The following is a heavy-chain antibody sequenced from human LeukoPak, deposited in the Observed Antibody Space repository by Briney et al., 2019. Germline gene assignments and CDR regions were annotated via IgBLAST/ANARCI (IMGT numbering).Heavy chain of an antibody. V-gene: IGHV1-69*04. CDR3: ARSVTTSLMRVD. Sequence: GASVKVSCKASGGTFSSYAISWVRQAPGQGLEWMGRIIPILGIANYAQKFQGRVTITADKSTSTAYMELSSLRSEDTAVHYCARSVTTSLMRVDWGQGTLVTVSS. J-gene: IGHJ4*02. CDR2: IIPILGIA. D-gene: IGHD4-11*01. CDR1: GGTFSSYA.